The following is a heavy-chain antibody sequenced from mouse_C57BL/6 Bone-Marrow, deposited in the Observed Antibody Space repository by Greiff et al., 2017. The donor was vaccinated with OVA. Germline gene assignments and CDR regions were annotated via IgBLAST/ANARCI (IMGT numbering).Heavy chain of an antibody. Sequence: EVQLQQSGPGLVKPSQSLSLTCSVTGYSITSGYYWNWIRQFPGNKLEWMGYISYDGSNNYNASLKNRITITRDTSKNQFFLKLNSVTTEDTATYYCAREGPFAYWGQGTLVTVSA. CDR2: ISYDGSN. V-gene: IGHV3-6*01. CDR3: AREGPFAY. CDR1: GYSITSGYY. J-gene: IGHJ3*01.